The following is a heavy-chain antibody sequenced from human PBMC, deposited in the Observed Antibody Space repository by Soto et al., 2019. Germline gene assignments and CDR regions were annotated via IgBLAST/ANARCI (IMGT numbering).Heavy chain of an antibody. J-gene: IGHJ6*02. CDR3: TRIYCTTTSCFINGMDV. D-gene: IGHD2-2*01. CDR2: IPHSGDT. Sequence: PSETLSLTRAVSGYVITNGYHWGWIRQPPGKELEWIGTIPHSGDTYYNPSLKSRVTISIDTAKNHLSLILSSVTAADTATYYCTRIYCTTTSCFINGMDVWGQGTTVTVSS. CDR1: GYVITNGYH. V-gene: IGHV4-38-2*01.